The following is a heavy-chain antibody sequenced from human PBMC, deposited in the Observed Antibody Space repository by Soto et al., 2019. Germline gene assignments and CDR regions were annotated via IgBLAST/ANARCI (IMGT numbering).Heavy chain of an antibody. J-gene: IGHJ2*01. CDR1: GFTFSSYG. CDR3: AKESSNSELWYFDL. Sequence: QVQLVESGGGVVQPGRSLRLSCAASGFTFSSYGMHWVRQAPGKGLEWEAVISYDGSNKYYADSGKGRFTISRDNSKNTLYLHMNSLRAEDPAVYYCAKESSNSELWYFDLWGRGTLVTVSS. CDR2: ISYDGSNK. V-gene: IGHV3-30*18. D-gene: IGHD6-6*01.